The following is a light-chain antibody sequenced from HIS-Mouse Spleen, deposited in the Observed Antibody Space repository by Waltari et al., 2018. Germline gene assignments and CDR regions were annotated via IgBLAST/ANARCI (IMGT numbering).Light chain of an antibody. Sequence: QSAQTQPASVSGSPGQSHTISCTGTSTHVWRYNLVSWYQQHPGKAPKLMIYEGSKRPSGVSNRFSGSKSGNTASLTISGLQAEDEADYYCCSYAGSSTWVFGGGTKLTVL. CDR1: STHVWRYNL. J-gene: IGLJ3*02. V-gene: IGLV2-23*01. CDR3: CSYAGSSTWV. CDR2: EGS.